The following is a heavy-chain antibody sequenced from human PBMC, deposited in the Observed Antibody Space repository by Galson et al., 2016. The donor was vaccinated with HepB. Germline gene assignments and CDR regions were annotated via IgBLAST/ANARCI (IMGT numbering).Heavy chain of an antibody. Sequence: ETLSLTCTVSGGSVSSNFFYWVWSRQPPGKGPEWIGSIHSGGRNYYNPSLKSRVTISVDTSKNQFSLKLSSVTAAETAVYYCARQSSWYSRGWEYYYYFYGVDVWGQGTTVTFSS. CDR3: ARQSSWYSRGWEYYYYFYGVDV. D-gene: IGHD6-19*01. CDR2: IHSGGRN. V-gene: IGHV4-39*01. CDR1: GGSVSSNFFY. J-gene: IGHJ6*02.